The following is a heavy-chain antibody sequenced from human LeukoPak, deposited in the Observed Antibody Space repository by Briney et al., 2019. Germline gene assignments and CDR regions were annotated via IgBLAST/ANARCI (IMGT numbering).Heavy chain of an antibody. CDR3: ARDLYYYGSGSFFDY. J-gene: IGHJ4*02. CDR1: GFTFSSYS. V-gene: IGHV3-21*01. Sequence: GGSLRLSCAASGFTFSSYSMNWVRQAPGKGLEWVSSISSSSSYIYYADSVKGRFTISRDNAKNSLYLQMNSLRAEDTAVYYCARDLYYYGSGSFFDYWGQGTLVTVSS. CDR2: ISSSSSYI. D-gene: IGHD3-10*01.